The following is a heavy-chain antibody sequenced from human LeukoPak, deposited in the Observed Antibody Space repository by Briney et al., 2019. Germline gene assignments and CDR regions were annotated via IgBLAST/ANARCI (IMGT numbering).Heavy chain of an antibody. CDR1: GFIFSSYG. J-gene: IGHJ6*02. CDR2: IRYDESNK. CDR3: ARVSGGVANYYYYGMDV. Sequence: PGGSLRLSCAASGFIFSSYGMHWVRQAPGKGLEWVSFIRYDESNKYYADSVKGRFTISRDNAKNSLYLQMNSLRAEDTAVYYCARVSGGVANYYYYGMDVWGQGTTVTVSS. V-gene: IGHV3-30*02. D-gene: IGHD3-16*01.